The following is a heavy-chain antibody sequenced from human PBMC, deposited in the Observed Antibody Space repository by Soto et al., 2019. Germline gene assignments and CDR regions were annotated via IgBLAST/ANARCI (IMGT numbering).Heavy chain of an antibody. CDR1: GGSISSYY. CDR3: ARWYSGSYYWWFDP. Sequence: SETLSLTCPVSGGSISSYYWSWIRQPPGKGLEWIGYIYYSGSTNYNPSLKSRVTISVDTSKNQFSLKLSSVTAADTAVYYCARWYSGSYYWWFDPWGQGTLVTVSS. V-gene: IGHV4-59*01. D-gene: IGHD1-26*01. J-gene: IGHJ5*02. CDR2: IYYSGST.